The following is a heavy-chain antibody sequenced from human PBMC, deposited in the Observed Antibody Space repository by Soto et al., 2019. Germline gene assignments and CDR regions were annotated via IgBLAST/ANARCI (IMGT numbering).Heavy chain of an antibody. CDR2: IHSGGSRI. V-gene: IGHV3-48*03. J-gene: IGHJ6*02. D-gene: IGHD4-17*01. CDR1: GFTFSTYH. Sequence: QLGGSLRLSWAASGFTFSTYHMNWVRQAPGNGLEWVSYIHSGGSRIYYADSVKGRFTISRDNAKNSLYLQMNSLRAEDTAVYYCARDGSTVTTNYHYAMDVWGQGTTVTVS. CDR3: ARDGSTVTTNYHYAMDV.